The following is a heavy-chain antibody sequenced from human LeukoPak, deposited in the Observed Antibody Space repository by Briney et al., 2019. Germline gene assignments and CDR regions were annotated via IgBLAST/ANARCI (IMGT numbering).Heavy chain of an antibody. CDR3: AIDVSSTFPNWFDP. J-gene: IGHJ5*02. CDR2: IWNSGST. Sequence: SETLSLTCSVSGDSISSRTYYWTWIRQHPEKGLEWIGYIWNSGSTNYNPSLKSRVTISVDTSKNQFSLKLTSVTAADTAVNYCAIDVSSTFPNWFDPWGQGILVIVSS. D-gene: IGHD6-6*01. CDR1: GDSISSRTYY. V-gene: IGHV4-31*03.